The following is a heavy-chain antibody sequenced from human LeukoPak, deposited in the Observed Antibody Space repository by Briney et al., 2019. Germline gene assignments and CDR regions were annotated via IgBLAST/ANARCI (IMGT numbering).Heavy chain of an antibody. D-gene: IGHD2-15*01. CDR1: GFTFSNAW. CDR2: IKSKTDGGTT. V-gene: IGHV3-15*01. CDR3: TTGGGGYCSGGSCYYLDY. J-gene: IGHJ4*02. Sequence: GGSLRLSCAASGFTFSNAWMSWVRQAPGKGLEWVGRIKSKTDGGTTDYAAPVKGRFTISRDDSKNTLYLQMNSLKTEDTAVYYCTTGGGGYCSGGSCYYLDYWSQGTLVTVSS.